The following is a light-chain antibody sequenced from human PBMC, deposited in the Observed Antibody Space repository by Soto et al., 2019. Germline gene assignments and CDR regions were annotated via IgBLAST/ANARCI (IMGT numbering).Light chain of an antibody. V-gene: IGKV3-20*01. CDR1: QSVNSVH. CDR3: QQYDIPPST. CDR2: GAS. Sequence: IVLTQSPGTLSLSPGERATLSCRASQSVNSVHLAWYQQKPGQAPRLLIYGASSRATGIPDRFSGGGSGTDFTLTISGLEPEDFAVYHCQQYDIPPSTFGQGTKLEIK. J-gene: IGKJ2*01.